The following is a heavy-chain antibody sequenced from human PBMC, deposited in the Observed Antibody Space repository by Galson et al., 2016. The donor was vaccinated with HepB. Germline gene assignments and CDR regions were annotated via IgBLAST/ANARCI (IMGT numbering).Heavy chain of an antibody. V-gene: IGHV3-53*01. CDR1: GFTVSNNY. CDR2: IYSTGVT. D-gene: IGHD2-8*01. Sequence: SLRLSCAASGFTVSNNYVTWVRQAPGKGLEWVSLIYSTGVTRYADSVKGRFTISRDSSKNTVYLQMNSLRAEDTAIYYCARGTLRYCTPGGPCYPFDSWGRGTLVTVSS. CDR3: ARGTLRYCTPGGPCYPFDS. J-gene: IGHJ5*01.